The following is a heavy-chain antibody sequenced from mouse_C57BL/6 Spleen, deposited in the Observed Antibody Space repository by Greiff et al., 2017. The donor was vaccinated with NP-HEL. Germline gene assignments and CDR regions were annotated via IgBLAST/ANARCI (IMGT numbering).Heavy chain of an antibody. CDR2: IYPGDGDT. CDR1: GYAFSSYW. D-gene: IGHD1-1*01. CDR3: ARGVLRTYAMDY. J-gene: IGHJ4*01. Sequence: VQLQQSGAELVKPGASVKISCKASGYAFSSYWMNWVKQRPGKGLEWIGQIYPGDGDTNYNGKFKGKSTLTADQSSLPSYMQLSSLTYEDSAVYFCARGVLRTYAMDYWGQGTSVTVSS. V-gene: IGHV1-80*01.